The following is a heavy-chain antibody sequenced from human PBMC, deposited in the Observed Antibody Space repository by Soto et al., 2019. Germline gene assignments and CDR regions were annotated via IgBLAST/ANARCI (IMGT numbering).Heavy chain of an antibody. CDR2: VYSSGTT. CDR3: ARDIGSYAYGEGY. J-gene: IGHJ4*02. Sequence: QVQLQESGPGLVKPSETLSLTCSVSGGSINSYWWSWIRQPAGKGLEWIGRVYSSGTTDYNPSRNSRATLSVETSKNQCSLKLSSVTAADTAVYYCARDIGSYAYGEGYWGQGIQVTVSS. CDR1: GGSINSYW. D-gene: IGHD3-10*01. V-gene: IGHV4-4*07.